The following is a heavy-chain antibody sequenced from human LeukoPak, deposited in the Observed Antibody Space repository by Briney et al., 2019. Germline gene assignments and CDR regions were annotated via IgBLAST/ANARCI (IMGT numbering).Heavy chain of an antibody. D-gene: IGHD1-26*01. V-gene: IGHV3-21*01. CDR1: GFSFGGYR. CDR2: ISSSSTYI. Sequence: GGSLRLSCAASGFSFGGYRMNWVRQAPGKGLEWVSSISSSSTYIYYADSVKGRFTISRDNAKKSIYLQMNSLRAEDTAVYYCARDRQTSGSYPLAYWGQGTPVSVSS. J-gene: IGHJ4*02. CDR3: ARDRQTSGSYPLAY.